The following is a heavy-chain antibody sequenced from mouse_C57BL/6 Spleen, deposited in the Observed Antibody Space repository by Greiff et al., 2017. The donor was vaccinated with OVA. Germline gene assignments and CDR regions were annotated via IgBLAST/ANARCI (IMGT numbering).Heavy chain of an antibody. CDR3: ASSSGYAMDY. Sequence: QVQLKQPGAELVRPGSSVKLSCKASGYTFTSYWMDWVKQRPGQGLEWIGNIYPSDSETHYNQKFKDKATLTVDKSSSTAYMQLSSLTSEDSAVYYCASSSGYAMDYWGQGTSVTVSS. J-gene: IGHJ4*01. CDR2: IYPSDSET. V-gene: IGHV1-61*01. CDR1: GYTFTSYW. D-gene: IGHD3-2*02.